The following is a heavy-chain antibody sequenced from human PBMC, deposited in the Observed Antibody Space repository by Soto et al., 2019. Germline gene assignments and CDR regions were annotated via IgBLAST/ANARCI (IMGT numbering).Heavy chain of an antibody. CDR1: GGCISSYY. J-gene: IGHJ4*02. Sequence: SESLSLTCTVSGGCISSYYWSWIRQPPGKGLEWIGYIYYSGSTNYNPSLKSRVTISVDTSKNQFSLKLSSVTAADTAVYYCSRAHCTNGVCYFDYWGQGTLVTVSS. CDR3: SRAHCTNGVCYFDY. V-gene: IGHV4-59*12. D-gene: IGHD2-8*01. CDR2: IYYSGST.